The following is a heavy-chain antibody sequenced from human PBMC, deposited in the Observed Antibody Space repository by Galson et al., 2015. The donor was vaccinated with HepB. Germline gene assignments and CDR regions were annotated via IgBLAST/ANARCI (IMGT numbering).Heavy chain of an antibody. CDR3: ARNRFTMIVDDAFDI. Sequence: SVKVSCKASGYTFTSYYMHWVRQAPGRGLQWMGVISPSGDDTSYAQNFQGRVTMTRDTSTSTVYMELSSLRSEDTALYYCARNRFTMIVDDAFDIWGQGTVVTVSS. J-gene: IGHJ3*02. V-gene: IGHV1-46*01. CDR2: ISPSGDDT. CDR1: GYTFTSYY. D-gene: IGHD3-22*01.